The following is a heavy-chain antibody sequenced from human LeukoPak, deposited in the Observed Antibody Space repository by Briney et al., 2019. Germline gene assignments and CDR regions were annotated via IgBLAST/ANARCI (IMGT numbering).Heavy chain of an antibody. CDR1: GYTFTSYD. D-gene: IGHD5-24*01. CDR3: ARVWGVEMATIGGYYFDY. CDR2: MNPNSGNT. V-gene: IGHV1-8*01. Sequence: ASVKVSCKASGYTFTSYDINWVRQATGQGLEWMGWMNPNSGNTGYAQKFQGRVTMTRNTSISTAYMELSSLRSEDTAVYYCARVWGVEMATIGGYYFDYWGQGTLVTVSS. J-gene: IGHJ4*02.